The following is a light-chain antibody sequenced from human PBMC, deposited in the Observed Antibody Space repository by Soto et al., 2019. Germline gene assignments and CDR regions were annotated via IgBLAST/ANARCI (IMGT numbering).Light chain of an antibody. CDR1: QNIRNL. V-gene: IGKV1-5*01. CDR2: DAS. Sequence: DIQLTQSPSTLSAAVGDSVTITCRASQNIRNLLAWYQQKPGKAPKPLIFDASTLKTGVPSRFGGSGSGAEFNFPITCLQPDDFATYFCQQYYTYSTFGQGTRLDIK. CDR3: QQYYTYST. J-gene: IGKJ5*01.